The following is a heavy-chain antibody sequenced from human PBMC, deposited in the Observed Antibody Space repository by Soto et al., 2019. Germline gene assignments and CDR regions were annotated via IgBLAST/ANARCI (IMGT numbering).Heavy chain of an antibody. D-gene: IGHD6-13*01. CDR1: GFTVSTNH. J-gene: IGHJ4*02. Sequence: EVQLVESGGGLVQPGGSLRLSCAASGFTVSTNHVNWVRQSPGKGLEWVSVIKSGGDTYYADSVKGRFTISRDNSKNTLYLQMNSLRAEDTAMYYCAKGIIAGVSAAHYLGQGTLVTVSS. CDR2: IKSGGDT. V-gene: IGHV3-66*01. CDR3: AKGIIAGVSAAHY.